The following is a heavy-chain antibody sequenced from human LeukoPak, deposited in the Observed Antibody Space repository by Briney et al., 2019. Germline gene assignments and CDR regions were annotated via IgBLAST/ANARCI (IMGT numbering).Heavy chain of an antibody. CDR2: IIPILGIA. D-gene: IGHD3-16*01. CDR1: GGTFSSYA. Sequence: SVKVSCKASGGTFSSYAISWVRQAPGQGLEWMGRIIPILGIANYAQKFQGRVTITADKSTSTAYMELSSLRSEDTAVYYCARDGVGGGVDFDYRGQGTLVTVSS. J-gene: IGHJ4*02. V-gene: IGHV1-69*04. CDR3: ARDGVGGGVDFDY.